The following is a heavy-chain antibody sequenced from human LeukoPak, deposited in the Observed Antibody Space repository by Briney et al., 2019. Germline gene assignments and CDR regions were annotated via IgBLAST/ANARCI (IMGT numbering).Heavy chain of an antibody. V-gene: IGHV3-23*01. D-gene: IGHD3-10*01. CDR2: ISGSGGST. CDR3: AKYYGSGSYYSRYYYYGMDV. CDR1: GFTFSSYA. J-gene: IGHJ6*02. Sequence: PGGSLRLSCAASGFTFSSYAMSWVRQAPGKGLEWVSAISGSGGSTYYADSVKGRFTISRDNSKNTLYLQMNSLRAEDTAVYYCAKYYGSGSYYSRYYYYGMDVWGQGTTVTVSS.